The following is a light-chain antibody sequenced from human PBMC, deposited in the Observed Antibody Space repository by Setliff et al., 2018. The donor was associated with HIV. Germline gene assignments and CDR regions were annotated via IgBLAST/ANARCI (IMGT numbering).Light chain of an antibody. V-gene: IGLV2-23*01. Sequence: QSVLTQPASVSGSPGQSITISCTGTSGDVGRYNLVSWYQQQPGKPPKLMIYQASKRPSGVSNRFSGSKSGSTASLTISGLQAGDEADYYCCSNTGSNTYVFGTGTKVTVL. CDR1: SGDVGRYNL. CDR3: CSNTGSNTYV. CDR2: QAS. J-gene: IGLJ1*01.